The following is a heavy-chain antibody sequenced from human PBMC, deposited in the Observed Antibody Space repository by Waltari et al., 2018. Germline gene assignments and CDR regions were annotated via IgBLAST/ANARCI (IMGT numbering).Heavy chain of an antibody. Sequence: QVQLVQSGAEVKKPGASVKVSCKASGYTFTSYAMHWVRQAPGQRLEWMGWINACKGNTKYSQKFQGRVTITRDTSASTAYMELSSLRSEDTAVYYCARDTSYMVQGVIYYYYYGMDVWGQGTTVTVSS. CDR2: INACKGNT. J-gene: IGHJ6*02. CDR1: GYTFTSYA. CDR3: ARDTSYMVQGVIYYYYYGMDV. D-gene: IGHD3-10*01. V-gene: IGHV1-3*01.